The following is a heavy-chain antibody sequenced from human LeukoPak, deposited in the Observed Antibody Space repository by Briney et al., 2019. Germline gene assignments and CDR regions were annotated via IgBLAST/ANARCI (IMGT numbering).Heavy chain of an antibody. J-gene: IGHJ3*02. D-gene: IGHD5-12*01. CDR1: GASINNYY. CDR3: ARDLLHRGYAFDI. CDR2: IYHTGSK. V-gene: IGHV4-59*01. Sequence: SETLSLTCFVSGASINNYYWTWIRQSPGKGLEWIGFIYHTGSKSYNPSVESRVTISLDTSKNQFSLRLTSVTAADTAVYYCARDLLHRGYAFDIWGQGSMVTVSS.